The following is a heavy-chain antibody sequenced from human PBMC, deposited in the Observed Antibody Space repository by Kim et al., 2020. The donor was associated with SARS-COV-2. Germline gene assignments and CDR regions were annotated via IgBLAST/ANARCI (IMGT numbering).Heavy chain of an antibody. CDR3: ARQRVLRYFDWLSEPNYGMDV. V-gene: IGHV4-39*01. CDR2: IYYSGNT. Sequence: IGSIYYSGNTSYNPSLKSRVTISVDTSKNQFSLKLSSVTAADTAVYYCARQRVLRYFDWLSEPNYGMDVWGQGTTVTVSS. J-gene: IGHJ6*02. D-gene: IGHD3-9*01.